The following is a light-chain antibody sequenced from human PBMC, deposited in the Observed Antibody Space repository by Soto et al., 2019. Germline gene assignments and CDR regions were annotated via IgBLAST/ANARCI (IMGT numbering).Light chain of an antibody. Sequence: QSALTQPASVSGSPGQSITISCTGTSSDVGGYNYVSWYQQHPGKAPKLMIYDVSNRPSGVSNRFSGSKSGNTASLTISGLQAEDEADYYCSSYNSSSTPLYVFGTGTKLTVL. J-gene: IGLJ1*01. CDR3: SSYNSSSTPLYV. CDR1: SSDVGGYNY. CDR2: DVS. V-gene: IGLV2-14*01.